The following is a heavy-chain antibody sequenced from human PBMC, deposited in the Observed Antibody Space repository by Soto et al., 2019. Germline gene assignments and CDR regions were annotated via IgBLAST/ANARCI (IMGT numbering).Heavy chain of an antibody. CDR3: ARAKPHYDFWSGYSDYHGMDV. J-gene: IGHJ6*02. CDR1: GLTFSSYA. D-gene: IGHD3-3*01. CDR2: ISYDGSNK. Sequence: GGSLRLSCAASGLTFSSYALHWVRQAPGKGLEWVAVISYDGSNKYYGDSVKGRFTISRDNSKNTLYLQMNSLRAEDTAVYYCARAKPHYDFWSGYSDYHGMDVWGQGTAVTVSS. V-gene: IGHV3-30-3*01.